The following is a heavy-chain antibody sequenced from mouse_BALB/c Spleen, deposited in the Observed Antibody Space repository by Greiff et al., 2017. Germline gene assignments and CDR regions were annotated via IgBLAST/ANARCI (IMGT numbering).Heavy chain of an antibody. CDR2: IYPSDSYT. V-gene: IGHV1-69*02. J-gene: IGHJ1*01. D-gene: IGHD2-1*01. CDR3: TREGGNYGNWYFDV. CDR1: GYTFTSYW. Sequence: QVQLQQSGAELVRPGASVKLSCKASGYTFTSYWINWVKQRPGQGLEWIGNIYPSDSYTNYNQKFKDKATLTVDKSSSTAYMQLSSPTSEDSAVYYCTREGGNYGNWYFDVWGAGTTVTVSS.